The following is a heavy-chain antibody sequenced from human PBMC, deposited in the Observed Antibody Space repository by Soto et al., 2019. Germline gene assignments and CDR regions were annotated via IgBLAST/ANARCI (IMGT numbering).Heavy chain of an antibody. J-gene: IGHJ5*02. CDR3: ARGVASRYGFRDP. V-gene: IGHV3-74*01. CDR1: GFTFSTYW. CDR2: ISGDGSVT. D-gene: IGHD5-18*01. Sequence: GGSLRLSCAASGFTFSTYWMHWVRQAPGKGLVWVSRISGDGSVTSYADSVKGRFTISRDNAKDTLYLQLNSLRAEDTAVYYCARGVASRYGFRDPWGQGTLVTVSS.